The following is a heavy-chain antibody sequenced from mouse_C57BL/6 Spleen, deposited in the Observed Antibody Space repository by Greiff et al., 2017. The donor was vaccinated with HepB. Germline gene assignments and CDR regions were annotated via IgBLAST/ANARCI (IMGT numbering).Heavy chain of an antibody. CDR2: ISYDGSN. J-gene: IGHJ3*01. D-gene: IGHD2-4*01. V-gene: IGHV3-6*01. CDR1: GYSITSGYY. Sequence: EVKLQESGPGLVKPSQSLSLTCSVTGYSITSGYYWNWIRQFPGNKLEWMGYISYDGSNNYNPSLKNRISITRDTSKNQFFLKLNSVTTEDTATYYCASDYDYDGGFAYWGQGPLVTVSA. CDR3: ASDYDYDGGFAY.